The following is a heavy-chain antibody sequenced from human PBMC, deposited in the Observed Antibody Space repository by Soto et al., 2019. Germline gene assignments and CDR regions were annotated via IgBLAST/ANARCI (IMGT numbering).Heavy chain of an antibody. D-gene: IGHD3-10*01. CDR2: ISAHNGNT. J-gene: IGHJ6*02. CDR3: ARETYYYGSWSYSRSNYYCYGMDV. Sequence: ASVKVSCKASGYTFTSYGISWVRQAPGQGLEWMGWISAHNGNTKYAQKVQGRVTMTTDTSTSTAYMELRSLRSEDTAVYYCARETYYYGSWSYSRSNYYCYGMDVWGQGNTVTVSS. CDR1: GYTFTSYG. V-gene: IGHV1-18*01.